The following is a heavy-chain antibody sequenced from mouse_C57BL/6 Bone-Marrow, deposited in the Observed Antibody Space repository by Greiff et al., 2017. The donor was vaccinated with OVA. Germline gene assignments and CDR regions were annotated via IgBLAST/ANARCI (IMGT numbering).Heavy chain of an antibody. CDR2: IDPENGDT. V-gene: IGHV14-4*01. CDR3: TTTDYAWFAY. CDR1: GFNIKDDY. D-gene: IGHD2-4*01. J-gene: IGHJ3*01. Sequence: VQLKQSGAELVRPGASVKLSCTASGFNIKDDYMYWVKQRPEQGLEWIGWIDPENGDTEYASKFQGKATITADTSYNTAYLQLSSLTSEDTAVYYCTTTDYAWFAYWGQGTLVTVSA.